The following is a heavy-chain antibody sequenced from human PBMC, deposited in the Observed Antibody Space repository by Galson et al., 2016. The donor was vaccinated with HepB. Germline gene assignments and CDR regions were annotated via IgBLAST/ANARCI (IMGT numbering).Heavy chain of an antibody. Sequence: SLRLSCAASGFTFSDNSMHWVRQAPGKGLVWVARVNEDGSHINHADSVRGRFTISRDIAKNTLYLQMNSLRVEDTAVYYCSRDFTGERDSWGQGTLVTVSS. CDR3: SRDFTGERDS. V-gene: IGHV3-74*01. CDR2: VNEDGSHI. D-gene: IGHD7-27*01. J-gene: IGHJ4*02. CDR1: GFTFSDNS.